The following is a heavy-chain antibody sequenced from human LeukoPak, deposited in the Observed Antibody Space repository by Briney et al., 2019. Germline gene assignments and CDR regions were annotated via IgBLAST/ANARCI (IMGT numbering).Heavy chain of an antibody. V-gene: IGHV1-18*01. J-gene: IGHJ6*03. CDR3: AKDRLVTGSIAALPGSRVYYYYYMDV. Sequence: GASVKVSCKASGYTFTSYGISWVRQAPGQGLEWMGWISAYNGNTNYAQKLQGRVTMTTDTSTSTAYMELRSLRSDDTAVYYCAKDRLVTGSIAALPGSRVYYYYYMDVWGKGTTVTVSS. CDR2: ISAYNGNT. CDR1: GYTFTSYG. D-gene: IGHD6-6*01.